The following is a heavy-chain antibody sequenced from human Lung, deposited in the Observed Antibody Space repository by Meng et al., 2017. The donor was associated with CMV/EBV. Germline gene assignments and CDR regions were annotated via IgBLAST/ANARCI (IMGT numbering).Heavy chain of an antibody. D-gene: IGHD6-6*01. Sequence: SETLSLTCGIYGGSLSGYYWSWIRQTPGKGLEWIGEIRHSGDITNYNPSLKSRVTISIDTSKKQFSLKLSAVTAADTAVYYCARQYGSSYYSDYRGQGTLVTVSS. CDR2: IRHSGDIT. V-gene: IGHV4-34*01. J-gene: IGHJ4*02. CDR3: ARQYGSSYYSDY. CDR1: GGSLSGYY.